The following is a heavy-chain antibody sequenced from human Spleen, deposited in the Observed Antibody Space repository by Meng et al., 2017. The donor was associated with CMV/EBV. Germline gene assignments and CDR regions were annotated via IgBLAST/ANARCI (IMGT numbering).Heavy chain of an antibody. D-gene: IGHD2-2*01. CDR3: ATGSREYCSSTSCYHVDF. CDR2: FDPEEGEI. V-gene: IGHV1-24*01. J-gene: IGHJ4*02. CDR1: GNTLTDLS. Sequence: ASVKVSCKVSGNTLTDLSIHWVRQAPGEGLEWMGGFDPEEGEIRYAQRFQGRVTMTEDTATETGYMELSSLTSEDSAVYFCATGSREYCSSTSCYHVDFWGLGTLVTVSS.